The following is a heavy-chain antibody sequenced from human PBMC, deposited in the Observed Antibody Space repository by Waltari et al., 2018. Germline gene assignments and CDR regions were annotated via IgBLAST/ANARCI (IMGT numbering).Heavy chain of an antibody. J-gene: IGHJ4*02. D-gene: IGHD6-6*01. CDR2: IYCGGSS. CDR3: ARGSGCSSSSGYY. V-gene: IGHV3-53*01. CDR1: GFTVSSSY. Sequence: EVQLVESGGGLIQPGGSLRLSCAASGFTVSSSYMCWVRQAPGKGLEGVSVIYCGGSSYYADSVKGRFTISRDNSKNTLYLQMNSLRAEDTAVYYCARGSGCSSSSGYYWGQGTLVTVSS.